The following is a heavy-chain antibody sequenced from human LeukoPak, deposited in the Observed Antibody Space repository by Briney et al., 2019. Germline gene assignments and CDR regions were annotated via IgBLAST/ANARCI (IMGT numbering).Heavy chain of an antibody. CDR3: ARAFPVTTSSYYYYGMDV. CDR1: GGTFSSYA. Sequence: GASVKVSCKASGGTFSSYANSWVRQAPGQGLEWMGRIIPILGIANYAQKFQGRVTITADKSTSTAYMELSSLRSEDTAVYYCARAFPVTTSSYYYYGMDVWGRGTTVTVSS. CDR2: IIPILGIA. V-gene: IGHV1-69*04. D-gene: IGHD4-17*01. J-gene: IGHJ6*02.